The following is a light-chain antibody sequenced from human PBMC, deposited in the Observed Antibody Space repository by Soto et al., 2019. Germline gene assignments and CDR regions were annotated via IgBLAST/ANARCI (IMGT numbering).Light chain of an antibody. CDR2: EVS. J-gene: IGLJ3*02. V-gene: IGLV2-14*01. CDR1: SSDVGCYNY. Sequence: QSALTQPASVSGSPGPSITISCTGTSSDVGCYNYVSWYQQHPGNAPKLMIYEVSNRPSGVSTRFSGSKSGNTASLTISGLQAEDEADYYFSSYTSSSPWVFGGGTKLTVL. CDR3: SSYTSSSPWV.